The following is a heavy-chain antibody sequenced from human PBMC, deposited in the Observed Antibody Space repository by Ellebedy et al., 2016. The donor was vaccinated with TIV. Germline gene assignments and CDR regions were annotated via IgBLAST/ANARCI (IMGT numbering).Heavy chain of an antibody. CDR3: ARHLYGDYPDY. CDR2: ISSSSSTI. Sequence: LSLTXXVYGGSFSGYYWSWVRQAPGKGLEWLSYISSSSSTIYYADSVRGRFTISRDNAKNSLYLQMNSLRAEDTAVYYCARHLYGDYPDYWGQGTLVTVSS. V-gene: IGHV3-11*04. CDR1: GGSFSGYY. J-gene: IGHJ4*02. D-gene: IGHD4-17*01.